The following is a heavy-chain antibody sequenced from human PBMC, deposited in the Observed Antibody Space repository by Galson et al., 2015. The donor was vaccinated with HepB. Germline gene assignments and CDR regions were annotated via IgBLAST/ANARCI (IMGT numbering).Heavy chain of an antibody. CDR1: GGSISSGGYY. J-gene: IGHJ5*02. Sequence: LSLTCTVSGGSISSGGYYWSWLRQPPGKGLEWIGYIYYRGSTNYNPSLKSRVTISVDTSKNQFSLNLSSVTAADTALYYCARSGYYDFWSATNPRFDPWGQGTLVTVSS. CDR3: ARSGYYDFWSATNPRFDP. CDR2: IYYRGST. V-gene: IGHV4-31*03. D-gene: IGHD3-3*01.